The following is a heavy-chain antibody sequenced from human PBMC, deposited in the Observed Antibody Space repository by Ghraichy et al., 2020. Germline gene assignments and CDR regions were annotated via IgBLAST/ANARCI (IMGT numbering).Heavy chain of an antibody. J-gene: IGHJ4*02. CDR1: GFTFSSYA. V-gene: IGHV3-23*01. CDR2: ISGSGGST. CDR3: AKDRSPRLRVPPY. D-gene: IGHD5-12*01. Sequence: LSLTCVASGFTFSSYAMSWVRQAPGKGLEWVSAISGSGGSTYYADSVKGRFTISRDNSKNTLYLQMNSLRAEDTAVYYCAKDRSPRLRVPPYWGQGTLVTVSS.